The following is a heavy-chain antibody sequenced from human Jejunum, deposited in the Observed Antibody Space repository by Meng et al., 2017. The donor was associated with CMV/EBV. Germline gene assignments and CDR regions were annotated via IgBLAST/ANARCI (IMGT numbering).Heavy chain of an antibody. V-gene: IGHV5-51*01. CDR2: VYPGDHDI. CDR1: TFTDSC. Sequence: TFTDSCIGWVRQMPGKGLEWMGIVYPGDHDIRYSPSFRGQVTISADKSISTAYLQWNSLKTSDTAMYFCAREFYDSGGYAHNTFDIWGQGTMVTVSS. CDR3: AREFYDSGGYAHNTFDI. J-gene: IGHJ3*02. D-gene: IGHD3-22*01.